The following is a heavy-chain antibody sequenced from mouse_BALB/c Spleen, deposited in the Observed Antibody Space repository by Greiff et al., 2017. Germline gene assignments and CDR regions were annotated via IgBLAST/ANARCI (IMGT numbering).Heavy chain of an antibody. V-gene: IGHV14-3*02. CDR1: GFNIKDTY. CDR3: AHYDYEGYAMDY. D-gene: IGHD2-4*01. Sequence: VTLKESGAELVKPGASVKLSCTASGFNIKDTYMHWVKQRPEQGLEWIGRIDPANGNTKYDPKFQGKATITADTSSNTAYLQLSSLTSEDTAVYYCAHYDYEGYAMDYWGQGTSVTVSS. J-gene: IGHJ4*01. CDR2: IDPANGNT.